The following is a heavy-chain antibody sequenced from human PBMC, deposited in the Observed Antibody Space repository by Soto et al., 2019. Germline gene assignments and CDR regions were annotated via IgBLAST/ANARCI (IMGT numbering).Heavy chain of an antibody. V-gene: IGHV4-34*01. CDR3: ARGRGFDP. J-gene: IGHJ5*02. Sequence: SETLSLTCAVYGGSFSGYYWNWIRQPPGKGLEWIGEINHIGTINYNASLKSRVTISLDTSKNELLLKLSSVTAADTAVYYCARGRGFDPWGQGTLVTVS. CDR2: INHIGTI. CDR1: GGSFSGYY.